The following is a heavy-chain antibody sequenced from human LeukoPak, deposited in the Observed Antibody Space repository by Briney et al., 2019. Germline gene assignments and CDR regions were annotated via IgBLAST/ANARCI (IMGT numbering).Heavy chain of an antibody. CDR2: LYSGGRT. D-gene: IGHD2-2*02. Sequence: GGSLRLSCEASGFTSSSKDMNWVGQAQGKGLEWVSVLYSGGRTYYADSVKGRFTISRDNSKNTLYLQMNSLRAEDTAVYYCASLYSYGMDVWGQGTTVTVSS. J-gene: IGHJ6*02. CDR3: ASLYSYGMDV. CDR1: GFTSSSKD. V-gene: IGHV3-53*01.